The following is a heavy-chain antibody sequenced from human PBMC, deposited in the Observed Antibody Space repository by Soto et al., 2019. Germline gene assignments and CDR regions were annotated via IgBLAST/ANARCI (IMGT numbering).Heavy chain of an antibody. D-gene: IGHD6-13*01. V-gene: IGHV1-69*13. Sequence: GASVKVSCKASGGTSSSYAISWVRQAPGQGLEWMGGIIPIFGTANYAQKFQGRVTITADESTSTAYMELSSLRSEDTAVYYCARSLGQQLVRGYLDYWGQGTLVTVSS. CDR2: IIPIFGTA. CDR3: ARSLGQQLVRGYLDY. CDR1: GGTSSSYA. J-gene: IGHJ4*02.